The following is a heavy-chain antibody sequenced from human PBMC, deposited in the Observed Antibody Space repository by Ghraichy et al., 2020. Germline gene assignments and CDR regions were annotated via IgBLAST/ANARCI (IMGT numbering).Heavy chain of an antibody. CDR1: GFTFDDYT. CDR3: AKDMLAVTNSPIYSFDYGMDV. J-gene: IGHJ6*02. D-gene: IGHD2-21*02. CDR2: VSWDGGIT. Sequence: SLRLSCAASGFTFDDYTMHWVRQAPGKGLEWVSLVSWDGGITYYADSVKGRFTISRDNSKNSLHLQMNSLRTEDTALYYCAKDMLAVTNSPIYSFDYGMDVWGQGTTVTVSS. V-gene: IGHV3-43*01.